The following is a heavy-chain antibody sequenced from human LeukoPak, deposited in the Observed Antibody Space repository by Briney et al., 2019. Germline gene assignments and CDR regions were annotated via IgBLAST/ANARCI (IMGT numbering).Heavy chain of an antibody. J-gene: IGHJ5*01. CDR1: GGSISGSSYY. D-gene: IGHD3-10*01. CDR2: LYYSGPT. V-gene: IGHV4-39*01. Sequence: SETLSLTCSVSGGSISGSSYYWGWVRQPPGKGLEWIGSLYYSGPTYYNPSLNSRVTISVDTSKSQFSLKLSFVTAADTAIYYCARAMVLEGWFDSWGQGTLVTVSS. CDR3: ARAMVLEGWFDS.